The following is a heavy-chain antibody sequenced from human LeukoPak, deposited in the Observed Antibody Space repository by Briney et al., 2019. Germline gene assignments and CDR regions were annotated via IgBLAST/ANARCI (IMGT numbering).Heavy chain of an antibody. D-gene: IGHD3-22*01. J-gene: IGHJ3*02. CDR2: IISIFGTA. Sequence: GASVKVSCKASGGTFSSYAISWVRQAPGQGLEWMGGIISIFGTANYAQKFQGRVTITADKSTSTAYMELSSLRSEDTAVYYCARDLDSSGLTDAFDIWGQGTMVTVSS. CDR3: ARDLDSSGLTDAFDI. CDR1: GGTFSSYA. V-gene: IGHV1-69*06.